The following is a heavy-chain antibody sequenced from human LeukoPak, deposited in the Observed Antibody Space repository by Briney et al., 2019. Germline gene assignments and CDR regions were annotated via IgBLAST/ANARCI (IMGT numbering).Heavy chain of an antibody. CDR2: IYYSGST. D-gene: IGHD2-2*01. CDR3: ASDRVLGYCSSTSCYGVAFDI. CDR1: GVSISSYY. V-gene: IGHV4-59*01. J-gene: IGHJ3*02. Sequence: SETLSLTCTVSGVSISSYYWSWIRQPPGKGLEWIGYIYYSGSTNYNPSLKSRVTISVDTSKNQFSLKLSSVTAADTAVYYCASDRVLGYCSSTSCYGVAFDIWGQGTMVTVSS.